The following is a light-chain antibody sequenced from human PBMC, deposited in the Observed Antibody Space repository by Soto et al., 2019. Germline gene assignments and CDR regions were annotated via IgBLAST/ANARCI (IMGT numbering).Light chain of an antibody. V-gene: IGLV2-14*01. J-gene: IGLJ2*01. CDR1: SSDIGAYKY. CDR3: CSYRSSSTLV. CDR2: EVS. Sequence: QSALTQPASVSGSPGQSVTISFTGTSSDIGAYKYVSWYQHHPGKSPRLLIYEVSNRPSGVSNRFSASKSGNTASLTISGLQAEDEEDYYCCSYRSSSTLVFGGGTKLTVL.